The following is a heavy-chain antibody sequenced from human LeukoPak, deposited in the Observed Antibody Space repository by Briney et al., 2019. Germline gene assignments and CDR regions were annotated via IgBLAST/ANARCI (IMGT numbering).Heavy chain of an antibody. CDR3: ARSLSGSYAFDI. CDR1: GFTFISYY. V-gene: IGHV3-48*04. J-gene: IGHJ3*02. D-gene: IGHD6-13*01. Sequence: GGSLRLSCAASGFTFISYYMNWVRQAPGKGLEWVAYISNNSRNTHYADSVKGRFTISRDNAKNSLYLQMNSLRAEDTAVYYCARSLSGSYAFDIWGQGTMVTVSS. CDR2: ISNNSRNT.